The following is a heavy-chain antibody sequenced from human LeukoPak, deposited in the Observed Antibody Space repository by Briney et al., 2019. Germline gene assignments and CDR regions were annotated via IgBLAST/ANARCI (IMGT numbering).Heavy chain of an antibody. CDR3: ARDISWGSTIDY. J-gene: IGHJ4*02. CDR2: ISYDGSNK. D-gene: IGHD3-16*01. V-gene: IGHV3-30-3*01. Sequence: GGSLRLSCAASGFTFNSYAMHWVRQTPGKGLEWVAVISYDGSNKLYADSVKGRFTISRDSSKNTLYLPMNSLRAEDTALYYCARDISWGSTIDYWGQGTLVTVSS. CDR1: GFTFNSYA.